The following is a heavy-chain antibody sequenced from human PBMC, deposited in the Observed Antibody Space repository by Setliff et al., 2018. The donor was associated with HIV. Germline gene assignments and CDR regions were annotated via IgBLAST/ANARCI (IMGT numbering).Heavy chain of an antibody. CDR1: GYTFTSYT. D-gene: IGHD6-13*01. Sequence: ASVKVSCKASGYTFTSYTLHWVRQAPGQRLEWMGWINAGNGNTKFSQKFQGRVTITRDTSASTAYMELISLRSEDTAVYYCARVVGSSWSPGYYYYMDVWGKGTTVTVSS. CDR2: INAGNGNT. CDR3: ARVVGSSWSPGYYYYMDV. J-gene: IGHJ6*03. V-gene: IGHV1-3*01.